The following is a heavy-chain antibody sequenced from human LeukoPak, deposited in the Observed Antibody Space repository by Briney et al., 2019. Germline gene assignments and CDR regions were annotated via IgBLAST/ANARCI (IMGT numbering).Heavy chain of an antibody. CDR3: ARCSGSPLIDPNFDY. D-gene: IGHD3-10*01. J-gene: IGHJ4*02. CDR2: ISGSSSYI. V-gene: IGHV3-21*01. Sequence: GGSLRLSCAASGFTFSGYDMNWVRQAPGKGLEGVSSISGSSSYIYYADSMKGRFTISRDNAKNSLYLQMNSLRAEDTAVYYCARCSGSPLIDPNFDYWGQGTLVTVSS. CDR1: GFTFSGYD.